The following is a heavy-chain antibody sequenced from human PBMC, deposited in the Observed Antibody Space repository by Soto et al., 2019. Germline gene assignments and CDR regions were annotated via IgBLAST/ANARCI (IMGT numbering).Heavy chain of an antibody. J-gene: IGHJ4*02. V-gene: IGHV3-53*01. CDR2: IYSGGST. D-gene: IGHD6-19*01. Sequence: PVGSLRLSCAASGFTVSSNYMSWVRQAPGKGLEWVSVIYSGGSTYYSDSVKDRFTISRDNSKNTLYLQMNSLRAEDTAVYYCARVRRIAVDGNAYSFDYWGQGTLVTVSS. CDR3: ARVRRIAVDGNAYSFDY. CDR1: GFTVSSNY.